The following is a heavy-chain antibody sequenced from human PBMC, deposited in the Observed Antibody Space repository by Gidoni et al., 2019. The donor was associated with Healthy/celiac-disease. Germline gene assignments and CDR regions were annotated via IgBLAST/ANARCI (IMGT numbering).Heavy chain of an antibody. V-gene: IGHV4-38-2*02. CDR2: ISHSGST. CDR1: GYSISSGYS. J-gene: IGHJ3*02. Sequence: QVPLQESGPGLVKPSETLSLTCTVSGYSISSGYSWGWIRQAPGKGLEWSGSISHSGSTYSNPSLKSRVTISVDTSKNQFSLKLSSVTAADTAVYYCARVSTMVRGGFGGYAFDIWGQGTMVTVSS. D-gene: IGHD3-10*01. CDR3: ARVSTMVRGGFGGYAFDI.